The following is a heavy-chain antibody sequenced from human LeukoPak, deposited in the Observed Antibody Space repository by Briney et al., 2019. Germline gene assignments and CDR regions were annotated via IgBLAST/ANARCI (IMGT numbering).Heavy chain of an antibody. D-gene: IGHD2-2*02. CDR2: IFSNDEK. J-gene: IGHJ4*02. CDR1: GFSLSNPTMG. V-gene: IGHV2-26*01. Sequence: SGPTLVKPTEALTLTCTVSGFSLSNPTMGVSWVRQPPGKALEWLSHIFSNDEKSYSTSLKTRLSISQDTSNSQVVLTMTNMEPVDAATYYCARMLYCNTRSCYREVGYYFDYWGQGTLVTVSS. CDR3: ARMLYCNTRSCYREVGYYFDY.